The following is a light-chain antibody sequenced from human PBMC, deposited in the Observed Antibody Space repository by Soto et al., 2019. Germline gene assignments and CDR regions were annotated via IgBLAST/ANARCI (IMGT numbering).Light chain of an antibody. V-gene: IGLV1-44*01. CDR1: SSNIGSNT. CDR2: NKN. CDR3: AAWDDSLDGHVV. Sequence: QSVLTQPPSASGTPGQRVTISCSGSSSNIGSNTVSWFQQLPGRAPKLLLYNKNHRPSGVPDPFCGSNSGTSASLAISGLRSEDEADYYCAAWDDSLDGHVVFGGGTKLTVL. J-gene: IGLJ3*02.